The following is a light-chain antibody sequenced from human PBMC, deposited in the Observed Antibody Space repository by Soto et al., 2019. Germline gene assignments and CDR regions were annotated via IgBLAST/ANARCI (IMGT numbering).Light chain of an antibody. CDR1: TGAVTSGHY. CDR2: DIS. J-gene: IGLJ2*01. CDR3: FLTYSASRV. V-gene: IGLV7-46*01. Sequence: QAVVTQEPSLTVSPGGTVTLTCGSSTGAVTSGHYPYWFQQKPGQAPRTLIYDISKKHSWTPARFSGSLLGGKAALTLSGAQPEDEADYYCFLTYSASRVFGGGTKLTVL.